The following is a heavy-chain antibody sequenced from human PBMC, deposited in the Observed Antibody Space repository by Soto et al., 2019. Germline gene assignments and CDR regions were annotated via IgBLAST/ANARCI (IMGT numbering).Heavy chain of an antibody. V-gene: IGHV3-11*06. CDR2: ISSSSYT. J-gene: IGHJ4*02. CDR3: ARGGGEYYDFWSGSPGAFDY. D-gene: IGHD3-3*01. Sequence: GGSLRLSCAASGFTFSDYYMSWIRQAPGKGLEWVSYISSSSYTNYADSVKGRFTISRDNAKNSLYLQMNSLRAEDTAVYYCARGGGEYYDFWSGSPGAFDYWGQGTLVTVSS. CDR1: GFTFSDYY.